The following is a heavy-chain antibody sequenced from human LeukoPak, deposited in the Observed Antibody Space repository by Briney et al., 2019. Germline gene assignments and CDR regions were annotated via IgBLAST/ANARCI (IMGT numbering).Heavy chain of an antibody. CDR3: AKERSALRYFDWLFSD. CDR1: GFTFRSYG. J-gene: IGHJ4*02. V-gene: IGHV3-23*01. D-gene: IGHD3-9*01. CDR2: ISGSGDST. Sequence: GGSLRLSCAASGFTFRSYGMTWVRQAPGKGLEWVSAISGSGDSTYYADSVKGRFTISRDNFKNTLYLQMNSLRPEDTGVYYCAKERSALRYFDWLFSDWGQGILVTVAS.